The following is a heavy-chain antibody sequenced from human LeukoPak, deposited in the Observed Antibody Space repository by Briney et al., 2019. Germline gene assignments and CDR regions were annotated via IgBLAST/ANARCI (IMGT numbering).Heavy chain of an antibody. D-gene: IGHD1-26*01. V-gene: IGHV4-34*01. J-gene: IGHJ4*02. CDR3: AREWYSGSYSDY. CDR1: GGSFSGYY. CDR2: INHSGST. Sequence: PSETLSLTCAVYGGSFSGYYWSWIRQPPGKGLEWIGEINHSGSTNYNPSLKSRVTTSVDTSKNQFSLKLSSVTAADTAVHYCAREWYSGSYSDYWGQGTLVTVSS.